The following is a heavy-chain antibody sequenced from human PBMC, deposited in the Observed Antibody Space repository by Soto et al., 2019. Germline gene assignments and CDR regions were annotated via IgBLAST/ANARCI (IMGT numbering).Heavy chain of an antibody. CDR1: GFTFSSYE. CDR2: ISSSGYTI. V-gene: IGHV3-48*03. Sequence: EVQLVESGGGLVQPGGSLRLSCAASGFTFSSYEMNWVRQAPGKGLEWVSYISSSGYTIYYADSVKGRFTISRDDAKNSLYLQMNSRRAEDTAVYYCARGQYSSGGGYFDYWGQGTLVTVSS. CDR3: ARGQYSSGGGYFDY. D-gene: IGHD6-19*01. J-gene: IGHJ4*02.